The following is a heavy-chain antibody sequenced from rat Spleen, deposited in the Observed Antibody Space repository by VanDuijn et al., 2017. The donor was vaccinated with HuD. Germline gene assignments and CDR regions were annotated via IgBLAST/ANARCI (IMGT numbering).Heavy chain of an antibody. CDR3: TRGYVMDA. CDR2: LSYDGGNT. V-gene: IGHV5S13*01. CDR1: GFTFNNYG. Sequence: EVQLVESGGGLVQPGGSLKLSCAASGFTFNNYGMAWVRQAPTKGLEWVATLSYDGGNTYYRDSVKGRFTVSRDNAKNTQYLQMDSLRSEDTATYYCTRGYVMDAWGQGASVTVSS. J-gene: IGHJ4*01.